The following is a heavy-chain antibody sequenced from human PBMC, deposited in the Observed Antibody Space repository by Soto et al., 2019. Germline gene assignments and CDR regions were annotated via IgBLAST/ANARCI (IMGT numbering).Heavy chain of an antibody. CDR1: GGTFSSYT. CDR3: ARGYGSGSYLYYYYYGMDV. D-gene: IGHD3-10*01. CDR2: IIPILGIA. Sequence: QVQLVQSGAEVKKPGSSVKVSCKASGGTFSSYTISWVRQAPGQGLEWMGRIIPILGIANYAQKFQGRVTITADKSTSTDYMELISLRSEDTAVYYCARGYGSGSYLYYYYYGMDVWGQGTTVTVSS. J-gene: IGHJ6*02. V-gene: IGHV1-69*02.